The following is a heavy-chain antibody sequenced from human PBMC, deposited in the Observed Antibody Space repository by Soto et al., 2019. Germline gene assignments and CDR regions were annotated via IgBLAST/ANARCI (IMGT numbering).Heavy chain of an antibody. CDR1: GFAFSSYG. J-gene: IGHJ3*02. Sequence: GGSLRLSCAAAGFAFSSYGMHWARQTPGEGLERVAVIGNDGSNKYYAESVKGRFTISRDQSKSTLYLQMDTLRAEDTAVYYCARSNWGSRAYKFSNDGLDIWGQGTKVTVSS. D-gene: IGHD1-1*01. CDR3: ARSNWGSRAYKFSNDGLDI. CDR2: IGNDGSNK. V-gene: IGHV3-33*01.